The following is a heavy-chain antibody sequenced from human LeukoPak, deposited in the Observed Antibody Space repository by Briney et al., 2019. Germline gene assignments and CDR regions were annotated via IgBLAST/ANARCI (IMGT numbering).Heavy chain of an antibody. D-gene: IGHD3-9*01. CDR3: ARLYYDILTGYYYFDY. J-gene: IGHJ4*02. CDR1: GFLLSTSGVG. V-gene: IGHV2-5*02. CDR2: IYWDDDK. Sequence: SGPTLVKPTQTLTLTCTFSGFLLSTSGVGVGWIRQPPGKALEWLALIYWDDDKRYSPSLKSRLTITKDTSKNQVVLTMTNMDPVDTATYYCARLYYDILTGYYYFDYWGQGTLVTVSS.